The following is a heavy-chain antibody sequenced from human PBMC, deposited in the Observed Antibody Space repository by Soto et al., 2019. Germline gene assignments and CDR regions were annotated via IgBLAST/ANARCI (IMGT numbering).Heavy chain of an antibody. CDR1: VYIFKNFW. D-gene: IGHD6-25*01. CDR3: ARHGYFHEEV. V-gene: IGHV5-51*01. J-gene: IGHJ6*02. CDR2: IYPDDSDT. Sequence: GESLKISCKGSVYIFKNFWIGWVRQMPGKGLEWMGIIYPDDSDTKYSPSFEGQVTISADKSISTAYLQWNSLKASDTDVYYCARHGYFHEEVWGQGTTVTVSS.